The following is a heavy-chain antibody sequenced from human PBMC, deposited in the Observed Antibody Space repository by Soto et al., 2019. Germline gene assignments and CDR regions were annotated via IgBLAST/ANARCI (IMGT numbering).Heavy chain of an antibody. J-gene: IGHJ4*02. CDR3: ARTFAGDYHLGL. V-gene: IGHV3-53*01. CDR1: GFPVSSHY. D-gene: IGHD3-16*01. CDR2: IYAGGNT. Sequence: EVQLVESGGGLIQPGGSLRLSCAASGFPVSSHYMSWVRHAPGKGLEWVSVIYAGGNTYYAESVKGRFTISRDNSKNTLSLQMNSLRAEDSAVYYCARTFAGDYHLGLWGQVTRFTFSS.